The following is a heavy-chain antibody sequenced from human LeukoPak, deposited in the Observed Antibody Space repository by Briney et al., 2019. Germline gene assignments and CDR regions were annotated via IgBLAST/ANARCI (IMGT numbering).Heavy chain of an antibody. V-gene: IGHV3-53*01. D-gene: IGHD5-24*01. CDR2: LYSSGST. CDR1: GFTFSNAW. CDR3: ARTFLSGDGYKVGYFDY. Sequence: QSGGSLRLSCAASGFTFSNAWMSWVRQAPGKGPEWVSLLYSSGSTYYTDSVKGRFTISRDNSQNTLYLHMNSLSAEDTAVYYCARTFLSGDGYKVGYFDYWGQGTLVTVSS. J-gene: IGHJ4*02.